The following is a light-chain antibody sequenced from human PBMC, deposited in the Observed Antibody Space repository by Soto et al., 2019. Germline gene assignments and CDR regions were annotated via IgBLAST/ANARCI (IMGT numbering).Light chain of an antibody. CDR3: CSYAGSIIVSIVV. J-gene: IGLJ2*01. Sequence: QSVLTQPASVSGSPGQSITISCTGTSSDVGSYNLVSWYQQHPGKAPKLMIYEVSKRPSGVSNRFSGSKSGNTASLTISGLQAEDEADYYCCSYAGSIIVSIVVFGGGTQLTVL. V-gene: IGLV2-23*02. CDR1: SSDVGSYNL. CDR2: EVS.